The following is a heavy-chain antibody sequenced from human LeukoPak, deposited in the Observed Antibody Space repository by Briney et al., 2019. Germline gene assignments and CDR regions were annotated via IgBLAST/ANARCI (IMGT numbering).Heavy chain of an antibody. Sequence: SQTLSLTCTVSGYSISSGYYWGWIRQPPGKGLEWIGSIYHSGSTYYNPSLKSRVTISVDTSKNQFSLKLSSVTAADTAVYYCARGSSGLSKWGQGTLVTVSS. CDR1: GYSISSGYY. D-gene: IGHD6-19*01. CDR3: ARGSSGLSK. CDR2: IYHSGST. J-gene: IGHJ4*02. V-gene: IGHV4-38-2*02.